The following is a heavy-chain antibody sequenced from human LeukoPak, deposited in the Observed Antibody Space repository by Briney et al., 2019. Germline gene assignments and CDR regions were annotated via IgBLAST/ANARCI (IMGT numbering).Heavy chain of an antibody. D-gene: IGHD2-15*01. Sequence: GGSMRLSCAASEFTFSSYTINWVRQAPGKGLEWVSSISSTSTYISYADSVKGRFTISRDNAKNSLYLQMNSLRAEDTAVYYCARGGGNFDYWGQGTLVTVSS. CDR1: EFTFSSYT. CDR3: ARGGGNFDY. CDR2: ISSTSTYI. J-gene: IGHJ4*02. V-gene: IGHV3-21*01.